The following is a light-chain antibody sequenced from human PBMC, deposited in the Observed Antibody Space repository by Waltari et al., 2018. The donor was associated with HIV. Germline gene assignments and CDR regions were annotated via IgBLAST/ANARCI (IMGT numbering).Light chain of an antibody. J-gene: IGKJ3*01. CDR2: GAS. Sequence: ELVMTQSPATLSVSPGDRATLSCRASQRVSSNLAWYQQKPGQAPRLLIYGASTRATGSPARFSGSGSGTELTLTVSSLQSEDFAVYYCQQYNNWPPIFTFGPGTKVDIK. CDR3: QQYNNWPPIFT. CDR1: QRVSSN. V-gene: IGKV3-15*01.